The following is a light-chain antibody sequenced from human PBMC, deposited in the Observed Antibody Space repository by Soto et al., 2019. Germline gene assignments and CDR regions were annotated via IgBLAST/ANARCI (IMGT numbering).Light chain of an antibody. CDR2: GAS. V-gene: IGKV3-20*01. J-gene: IGKJ1*01. Sequence: EIVLTQSPGTLSLAPGERATLSFRASQSVSSKLAWYQQKPGQAPRLLIYGASNRATGIPDRFSGSGPGTDFTLTISRLEPEDFAVYYCQQYGSSGTFGQGTKVDIK. CDR1: QSVSSK. CDR3: QQYGSSGT.